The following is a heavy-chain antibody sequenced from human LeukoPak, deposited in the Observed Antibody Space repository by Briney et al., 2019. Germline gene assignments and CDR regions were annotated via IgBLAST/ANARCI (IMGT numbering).Heavy chain of an antibody. CDR2: IYYSGST. CDR3: ARDMTTVTYAFDI. Sequence: PSETLSLTCTVSGGSISSYYWSWIRQPPGKGLEWIGYIYYSGSTYYNPSLKSLVTISVDTSKNQFSLKLSSVTAADTAVYYCARDMTTVTYAFDIWGQGTMVTVSS. D-gene: IGHD4-11*01. V-gene: IGHV4-59*12. CDR1: GGSISSYY. J-gene: IGHJ3*02.